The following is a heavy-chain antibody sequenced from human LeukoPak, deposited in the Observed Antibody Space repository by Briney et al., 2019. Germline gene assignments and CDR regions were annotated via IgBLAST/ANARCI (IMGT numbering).Heavy chain of an antibody. J-gene: IGHJ5*02. CDR1: GGSISSGGYS. CDR2: IYHSGST. Sequence: SEALSLTCAVSGGSISSGGYSRSWIRQPPGKGLEWIGYIYHSGSTYYNPSLKSRVTISVDRSKNRFSLKLSSVTAADTAVYYCARSHCSSTSCYPRWFDPWGQGTLVTVSS. D-gene: IGHD2-2*01. V-gene: IGHV4-30-2*01. CDR3: ARSHCSSTSCYPRWFDP.